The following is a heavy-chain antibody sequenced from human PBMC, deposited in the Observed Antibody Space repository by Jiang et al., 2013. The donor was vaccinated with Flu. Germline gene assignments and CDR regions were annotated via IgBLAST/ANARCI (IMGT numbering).Heavy chain of an antibody. V-gene: IGHV4-59*08. CDR2: IYYSGST. CDR3: ARQDGYNVDY. CDR1: GFTFSSYA. Sequence: LSCAASGFTFSSYAMSWIRQPPGKGLEWIGYIYYSGSTNYNPSLKSRVTISVDTSKNQFSLKLSSVTAADTAVYYCARQDGYNVDYWGQGTLVTVSS. J-gene: IGHJ4*02. D-gene: IGHD5-24*01.